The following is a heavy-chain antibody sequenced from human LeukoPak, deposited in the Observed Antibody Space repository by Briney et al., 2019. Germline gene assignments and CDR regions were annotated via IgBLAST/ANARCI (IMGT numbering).Heavy chain of an antibody. J-gene: IGHJ3*02. CDR3: AQTTSGWYIGSFNI. CDR1: GFIVNTNY. D-gene: IGHD6-19*01. Sequence: PGGSLRLSCGASGFIVNTNYMSWVRQAPGKGLEWVSVTNSGGNTYYADSVKGRFTISRDNSKNTLYLQLNSLRAEDTAVYYCAQTTSGWYIGSFNIWGQGTMVLVSS. V-gene: IGHV3-66*01. CDR2: TNSGGNT.